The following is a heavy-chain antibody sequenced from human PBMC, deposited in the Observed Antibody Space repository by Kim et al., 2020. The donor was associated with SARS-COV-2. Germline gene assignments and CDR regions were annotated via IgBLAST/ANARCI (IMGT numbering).Heavy chain of an antibody. J-gene: IGHJ6*02. CDR2: INHSGST. D-gene: IGHD3-16*01. CDR3: ARVVRFRGYYYYGMDV. Sequence: SETLSLTCAVYGGSFSGYYWSWIRQPPGKGLEWIGEINHSGSTNYNPSLKSRVTISVDTSKNQFSLKLSSVTAADTAVYYCARVVRFRGYYYYGMDVWGQGTTSTVSS. CDR1: GGSFSGYY. V-gene: IGHV4-34*01.